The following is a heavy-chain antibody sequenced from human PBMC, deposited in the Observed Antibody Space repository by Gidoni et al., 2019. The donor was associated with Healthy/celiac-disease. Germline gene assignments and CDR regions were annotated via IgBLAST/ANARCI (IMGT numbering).Heavy chain of an antibody. CDR3: ARDTPLVVVAATRHQGGDY. J-gene: IGHJ4*02. CDR1: GDTFTSYG. D-gene: IGHD2-15*01. V-gene: IGHV1-18*01. Sequence: QVQLVQSGAEVKKPGAAVKVSCKASGDTFTSYGISWVRQAPGQGLEWMGRISAYNGNTNYAQKLQGRVTMTTDTSTSTAYMELRSLRSDDTAVYYCARDTPLVVVAATRHQGGDYWGQGTLVTVSS. CDR2: ISAYNGNT.